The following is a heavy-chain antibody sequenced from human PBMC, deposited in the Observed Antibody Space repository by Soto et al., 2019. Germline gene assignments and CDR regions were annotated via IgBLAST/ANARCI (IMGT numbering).Heavy chain of an antibody. Sequence: GESLKISCKGSGYSFTSYWIGWVRQMPVKGPEWMGIIYPGDSDTRYSPSFQGQVTISAYKSISTAYLQWSSLKASDTAMYYCARRGIAVAGVGTYDYYYSGMYVWGQGAAVTVSS. CDR2: IYPGDSDT. CDR3: ARRGIAVAGVGTYDYYYSGMYV. CDR1: GYSFTSYW. D-gene: IGHD6-19*01. V-gene: IGHV5-51*01. J-gene: IGHJ6*02.